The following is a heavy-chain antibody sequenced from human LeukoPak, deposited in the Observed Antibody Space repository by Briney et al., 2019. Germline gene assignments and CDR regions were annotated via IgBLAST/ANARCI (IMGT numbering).Heavy chain of an antibody. CDR1: GYTFTSYY. Sequence: GASLKVSCKASGYTFTSYYIHWVRQAPGQGLEYMGIIRPSGSTAYAQKFQGRVTITRDTSASTAYMELSSLRSEDTAVYYCARVVGMRYSSSWHLFDYWGQGTLVTVSS. J-gene: IGHJ4*02. V-gene: IGHV1-46*01. CDR2: IRPSGST. CDR3: ARVVGMRYSSSWHLFDY. D-gene: IGHD6-13*01.